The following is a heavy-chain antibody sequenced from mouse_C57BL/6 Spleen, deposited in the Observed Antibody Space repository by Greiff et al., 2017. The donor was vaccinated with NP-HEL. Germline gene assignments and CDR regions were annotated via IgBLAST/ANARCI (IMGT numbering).Heavy chain of an antibody. CDR1: GYSITSGYY. J-gene: IGHJ3*01. V-gene: IGHV3-6*01. CDR2: ISYDGSN. CDR3: ARDLTLLRPY. D-gene: IGHD2-10*01. Sequence: EVQLVESGPGLVKPSQSLSLTCSVTGYSITSGYYWNWIRQFPGNKLEWMGYISYDGSNNYNPSLKNRISITRDTSKNQFFLKLNSVTTEDTATYYCARDLTLLRPYWGQGTLVTVSA.